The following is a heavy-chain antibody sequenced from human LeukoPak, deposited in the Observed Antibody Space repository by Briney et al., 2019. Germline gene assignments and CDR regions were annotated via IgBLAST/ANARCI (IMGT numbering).Heavy chain of an antibody. CDR2: INPNSGGT. CDR3: ARGGCSSTSCYGNWFDP. V-gene: IGHV1-2*02. D-gene: IGHD2-2*01. CDR1: GYTFTGYY. Sequence: VASVKVSCKASGYTFTGYYMHWVRQAPGQGLEWMGWINPNSGGTNYAQKFQGRVTMTRDTSISTAYMELSRLRSDDTAVYYCARGGCSSTSCYGNWFDPWGQGTLVTVSS. J-gene: IGHJ5*02.